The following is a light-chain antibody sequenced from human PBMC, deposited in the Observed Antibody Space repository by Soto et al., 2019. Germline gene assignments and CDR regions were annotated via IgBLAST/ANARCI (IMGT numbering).Light chain of an antibody. J-gene: IGLJ2*01. Sequence: QSALTQPASVSGSPGQSITISCTGTSSDIGAYNFVSWYQQHPGKAPKLMLYDVNIRPSGVSNRFSGYKSGNTASLTISGLQAEDEADYYCTSWTTSTTMIFGGGTKVTVL. CDR3: TSWTTSTTMI. V-gene: IGLV2-14*03. CDR1: SSDIGAYNF. CDR2: DVN.